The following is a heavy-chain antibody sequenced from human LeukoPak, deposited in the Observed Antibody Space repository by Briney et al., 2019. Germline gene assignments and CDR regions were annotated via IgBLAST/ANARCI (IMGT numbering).Heavy chain of an antibody. V-gene: IGHV3-23*01. CDR2: ISGSGGST. D-gene: IGHD3-9*01. CDR1: GFTFSSYA. J-gene: IGHJ3*02. Sequence: GGSLRLSCAASGFTFSSYAMSWVRQAPGKGLEWVSAISGSGGSTYYADSVKGRFTISRDNSKNTLYLQMNSLRAEDTAVYYCAKSPLTISLAIESFDIWGQGTMVTVSS. CDR3: AKSPLTISLAIESFDI.